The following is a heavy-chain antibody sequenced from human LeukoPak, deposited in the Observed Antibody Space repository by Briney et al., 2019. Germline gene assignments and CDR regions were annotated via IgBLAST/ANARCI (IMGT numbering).Heavy chain of an antibody. CDR1: GDSISSYF. D-gene: IGHD6-19*01. J-gene: IGHJ5*02. CDR2: VSYSGST. V-gene: IGHV4-59*08. CDR3: ARRCAGGGGSGHYNWFDP. Sequence: SETLSLTCTVSGDSISSYFWNWLRQPPGKGREWIGYVSYSGSTNHNPSFKRRVTISGETSETQFSPKLNSVTAADTAVYYCARRCAGGGGSGHYNWFDPWGQGTLVTVSS.